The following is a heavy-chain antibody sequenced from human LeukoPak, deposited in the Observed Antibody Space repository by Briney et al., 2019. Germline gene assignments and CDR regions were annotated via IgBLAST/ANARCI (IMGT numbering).Heavy chain of an antibody. CDR3: ARSLGSSSDDYGDYAVGTLDY. Sequence: ASVKVSCKASGGTFSSYAISWVRQAPGQGLEWMGGIIPIFGTANYAQKFQGRVTITADESTSTAYMELSSLRSEDTAVYYCARSLGSSSDDYGDYAVGTLDYWGQGTLVTVSS. CDR2: IIPIFGTA. V-gene: IGHV1-69*13. D-gene: IGHD4-17*01. CDR1: GGTFSSYA. J-gene: IGHJ4*02.